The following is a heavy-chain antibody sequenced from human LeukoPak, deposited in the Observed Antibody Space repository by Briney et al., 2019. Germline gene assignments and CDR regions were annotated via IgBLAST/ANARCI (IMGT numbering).Heavy chain of an antibody. Sequence: GGSLKLSCAASGFTFSSYAMHWVRQAPVKGLEWVGFISFVGGNRNYADSVKGRFTISRDNSNNTLYLEMNSLRPEDTSIYYCARGAYSTGWVWGRGALVTVSS. CDR2: ISFVGGNR. CDR1: GFTFSSYA. J-gene: IGHJ4*02. V-gene: IGHV3-30*01. D-gene: IGHD6-19*01. CDR3: ARGAYSTGWV.